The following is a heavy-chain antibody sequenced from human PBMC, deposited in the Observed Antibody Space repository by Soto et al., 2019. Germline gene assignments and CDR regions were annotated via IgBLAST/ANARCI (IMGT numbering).Heavy chain of an antibody. CDR3: ARVGVVGARSLDF. CDR1: GFTFSSYE. D-gene: IGHD1-26*01. V-gene: IGHV3-48*03. Sequence: GGSLRLSCAASGFTFSSYEMNWVRQAPGKGLEWVSYISSNGRTIDYADSVKGRFTFSRDNAKKSLYLQLNSLRAEDTAVYYCARVGVVGARSLDFWGQGTLVTVSS. CDR2: ISSNGRTI. J-gene: IGHJ4*02.